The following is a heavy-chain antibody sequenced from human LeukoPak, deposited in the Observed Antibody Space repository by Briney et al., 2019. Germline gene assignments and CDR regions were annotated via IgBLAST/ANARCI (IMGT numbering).Heavy chain of an antibody. CDR2: ISSSSSYI. V-gene: IGHV3-21*01. J-gene: IGHJ6*03. CDR1: GFTFSSYS. D-gene: IGHD1-26*01. CDR3: ARSGEWEQSYYYYYYMDV. Sequence: NPGGSLRLSCAASGFTFSSYSMNWVRQAPGKGLEWVSSISSSSSYIYYADSVKGRFTISRDNAKNSLYLQMNSLRAEDTAVYYCARSGEWEQSYYYYYYMDVWGKGTTVTVSS.